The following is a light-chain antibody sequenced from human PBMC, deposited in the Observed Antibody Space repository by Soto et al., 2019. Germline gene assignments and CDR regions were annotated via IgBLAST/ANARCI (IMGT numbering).Light chain of an antibody. CDR2: EAS. V-gene: IGLV2-8*01. J-gene: IGLJ2*01. Sequence: QSALTHPASASGSPGPSVTISCTGTSSDVGGYNFVSWYQQHPGKAPKVMIYEASKRPSGVPDRYSGSKSGNTASLTVSGLQAEDEADYYCSSYEGSNNVVFGGGTKLTVL. CDR3: SSYEGSNNVV. CDR1: SSDVGGYNF.